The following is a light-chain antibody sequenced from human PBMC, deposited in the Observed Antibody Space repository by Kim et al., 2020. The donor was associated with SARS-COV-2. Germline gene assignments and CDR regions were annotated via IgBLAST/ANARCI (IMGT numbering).Light chain of an antibody. CDR1: ALPKQY. CDR3: QSADSSGTYAA. J-gene: IGLJ3*02. V-gene: IGLV3-25*03. Sequence: PGQTARITCSGDALPKQYAYWYQQKPGQAPVLVIYKDSERPSGIPERFSGSSSGTTVTLTISGVQAEDEADYYCQSADSSGTYAAFGGGTQLTVL. CDR2: KDS.